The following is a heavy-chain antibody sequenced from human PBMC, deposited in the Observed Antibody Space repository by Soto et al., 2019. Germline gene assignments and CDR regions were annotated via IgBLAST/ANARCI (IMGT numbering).Heavy chain of an antibody. CDR2: IYYSGST. CDR1: GGAISSYY. J-gene: IGHJ3*02. V-gene: IGHV4-59*01. Sequence: SETLSLTCTVSGGAISSYYWSWIRQPPGKGLEWIGYIYYSGSTNYNPSLKSRVTISVDTSKNQFSLKLSSVTAADTAVYYCARDVYCTNGVCYNDAFDIWGQATMVTV. D-gene: IGHD2-8*01. CDR3: ARDVYCTNGVCYNDAFDI.